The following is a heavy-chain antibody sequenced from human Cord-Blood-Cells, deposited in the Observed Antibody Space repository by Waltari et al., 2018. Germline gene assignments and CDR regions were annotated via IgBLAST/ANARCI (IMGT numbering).Heavy chain of an antibody. D-gene: IGHD4-4*01. CDR3: AKAYDYSNYFFDY. CDR1: GFTFSTYA. CDR2: ISGSGGST. V-gene: IGHV3-23*01. J-gene: IGHJ4*02. Sequence: EVQLLESGGGLVQPGGSLRLSCAASGFTFSTYAMSWVRQAPGKGLEWVSAISGSGGSTYYADSVKGRFTISRDNSKNTLYLQMNSLRAEDTAVYYCAKAYDYSNYFFDYWGQGTLVTVSS.